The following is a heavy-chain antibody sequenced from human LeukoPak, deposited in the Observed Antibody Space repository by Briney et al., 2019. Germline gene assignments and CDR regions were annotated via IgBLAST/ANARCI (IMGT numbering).Heavy chain of an antibody. CDR2: LSGDGSNT. CDR1: GFAFSNHW. V-gene: IGHV3-74*01. CDR3: TRDYYYSMDV. J-gene: IGHJ6*02. Sequence: PGGSLRLSCAAPGFAFSNHWMHWVRQAPGKGLVWVSRLSGDGSNTIYADSVKGRFTISRDNAKNTLYLQMNSLRAEDTAVYYCTRDYYYSMDVWGQGTTVTVSS.